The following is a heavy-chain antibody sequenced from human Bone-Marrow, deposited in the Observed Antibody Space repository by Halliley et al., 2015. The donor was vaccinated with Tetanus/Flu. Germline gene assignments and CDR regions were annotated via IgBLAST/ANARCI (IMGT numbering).Heavy chain of an antibody. Sequence: TLSLTCTVSGGSVSSRNYYWSWIRQPPGKGLEWIGYAHYSGSTNHNPSLKSRVSISVDTSKNQLSLKLRSVTAADTALYYCARVAPHVNSLGQYGPWGQGTLVTVSS. V-gene: IGHV4-61*01. CDR3: ARVAPHVNSLGQYGP. J-gene: IGHJ5*02. CDR1: GGSVSSRNYY. CDR2: AHYSGST. D-gene: IGHD1-26*01.